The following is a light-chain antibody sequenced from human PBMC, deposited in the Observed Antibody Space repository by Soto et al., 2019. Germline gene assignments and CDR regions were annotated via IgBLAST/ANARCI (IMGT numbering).Light chain of an antibody. CDR3: QVLDSISDHPV. CDR2: DDS. J-gene: IGLJ2*01. Sequence: SYELTQAPSVSVAPGQTARITCGGNNIGSESVHWYQQKPGQAPVLVVYDDSDLPSGIPERFSGSNSGNTATLTISRVAAGDEADYYCQVLDSISDHPVFGGGTKLTVL. V-gene: IGLV3-21*02. CDR1: NIGSES.